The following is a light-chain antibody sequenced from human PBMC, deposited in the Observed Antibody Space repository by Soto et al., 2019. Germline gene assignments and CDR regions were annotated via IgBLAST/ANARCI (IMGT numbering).Light chain of an antibody. J-gene: IGKJ2*01. CDR2: GTS. CDR1: QTIGND. CDR3: QQGYNTPYT. Sequence: DIPMTQSPSSLSASVGDIVTITCRASQTIGNDLNWYQQKPGKAPKLLVYGTSSLQSGVPSRFSGRGSGTDFTLTINSLQPDDFAVYYCQQGYNTPYTFGRGTKVDIQ. V-gene: IGKV1-39*01.